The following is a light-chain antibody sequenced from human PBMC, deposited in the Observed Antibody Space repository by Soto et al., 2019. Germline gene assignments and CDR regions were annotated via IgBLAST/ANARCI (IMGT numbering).Light chain of an antibody. CDR1: QSLSSW. CDR2: KAS. V-gene: IGKV1-5*03. CDR3: LQYNSYPWA. J-gene: IGKJ1*01. Sequence: DIPMTQSPSPLSSSVGDRVTITCRASQSLSSWLAWYQQKPGKAPKLLIYKASSLESGVPSRFSGSGSGTEFTLTISSLQPDDFATYYCLQYNSYPWAFGQGTKV.